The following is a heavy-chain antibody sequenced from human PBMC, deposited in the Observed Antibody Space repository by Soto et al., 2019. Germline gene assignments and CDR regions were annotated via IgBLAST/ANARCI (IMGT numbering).Heavy chain of an antibody. D-gene: IGHD2-15*01. CDR1: RFTFSNAW. CDR3: TTDNCSGGRCTGWDI. V-gene: IGHV3-15*01. Sequence: EVQLVESGGGLVKPGGSLSLSCAASRFTFSNAWMSWVRQAPGKGLEWVGRIKSKTDGGTTDYAAPVKGRFSISRDDSKNSLFLQMDSLKAEVTAVYYCTTDNCSGGRCTGWDIWGKGTTVTVSS. CDR2: IKSKTDGGTT. J-gene: IGHJ6*04.